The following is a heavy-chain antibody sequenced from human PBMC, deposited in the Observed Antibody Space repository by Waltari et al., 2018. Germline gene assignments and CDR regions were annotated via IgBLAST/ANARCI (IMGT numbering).Heavy chain of an antibody. CDR2: ISYDVSNK. Sequence: QVQLVESGGGVVQPGRSLRLSCAASGFTFSSYAMHWVRQAPGKGLEWVAVISYDVSNKYYADSVKGRFTISRDNSKNTLYLQMNSLRAEDTAVYYCARADSGSYYAIAGDYWGQGTLVTVSS. J-gene: IGHJ4*02. V-gene: IGHV3-30-3*01. CDR3: ARADSGSYYAIAGDY. D-gene: IGHD1-26*01. CDR1: GFTFSSYA.